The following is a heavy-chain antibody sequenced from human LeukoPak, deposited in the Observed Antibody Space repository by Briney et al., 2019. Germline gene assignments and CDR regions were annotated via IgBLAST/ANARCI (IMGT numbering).Heavy chain of an antibody. CDR2: IYSGGST. J-gene: IGHJ6*03. V-gene: IGHV3-53*01. D-gene: IGHD4-17*01. CDR1: GFTVSSNY. Sequence: GGSLRLSCAASGFTVSSNYMSWVRQAPGKGLEWVSVIYSGGSTYYADSVKGRFTISRDNSKNTLYLQMNSLRAEDTAVYYCAKLTTVTVDGFFYYYMDVWGKGTTVTISS. CDR3: AKLTTVTVDGFFYYYMDV.